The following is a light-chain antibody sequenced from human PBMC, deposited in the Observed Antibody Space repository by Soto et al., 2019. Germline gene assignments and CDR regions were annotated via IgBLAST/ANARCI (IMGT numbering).Light chain of an antibody. Sequence: EILLTQSPGTLSLSPGERATLSCRASQSVPRSYLAWYQQKPGQAPRLLIYGTSSRATGIPDRISGSGSGTDFTLTISRLEPEDFAVFYCQQYGSSITFGQGTRLEF. V-gene: IGKV3-20*01. CDR2: GTS. CDR1: QSVPRSY. J-gene: IGKJ5*01. CDR3: QQYGSSIT.